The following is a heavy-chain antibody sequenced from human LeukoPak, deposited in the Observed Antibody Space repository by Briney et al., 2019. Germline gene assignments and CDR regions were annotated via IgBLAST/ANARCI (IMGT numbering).Heavy chain of an antibody. Sequence: PSETLSLTCTVSGGSISSGGYYWSWIRQHPGKGLEWIGYIYYSGSTYYNPSLKSRVTISVDTSKNQFSLKLSSVTAADTAVYYCAREFSDCSSTSCARRFDPWGQGTLVTVSS. CDR1: GGSISSGGYY. CDR3: AREFSDCSSTSCARRFDP. V-gene: IGHV4-31*03. CDR2: IYYSGST. D-gene: IGHD2-2*01. J-gene: IGHJ5*02.